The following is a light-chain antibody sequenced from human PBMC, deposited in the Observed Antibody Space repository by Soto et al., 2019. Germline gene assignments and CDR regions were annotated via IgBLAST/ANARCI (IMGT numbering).Light chain of an antibody. CDR2: SAS. CDR3: QQADRFPLT. Sequence: DIRMTQSPSSVSASVEDRVTITCRASQDVGTWLAWYQQKPGKAPKLLIYSASSLQSGVPSRFSGSGSGTDFTLTISSLQPEDFATYFCQQADRFPLTFGGGTKVDIK. CDR1: QDVGTW. V-gene: IGKV1-12*01. J-gene: IGKJ4*01.